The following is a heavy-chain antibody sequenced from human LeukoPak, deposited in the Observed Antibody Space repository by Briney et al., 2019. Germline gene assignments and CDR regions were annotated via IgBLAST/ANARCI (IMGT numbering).Heavy chain of an antibody. CDR1: GASISSYY. J-gene: IGHJ4*02. CDR2: IYNSGSS. D-gene: IGHD3-22*01. Sequence: SETPSLTCTVSGASISSYYWSWIRQPPGKGLEWIGYIYNSGSSNYNPSLKSRVTISVDTSKNQFSLKLSSVTAADTAVYFCARSGRYYESSGYHYVVYWGQGTLVTVSS. V-gene: IGHV4-59*08. CDR3: ARSGRYYESSGYHYVVY.